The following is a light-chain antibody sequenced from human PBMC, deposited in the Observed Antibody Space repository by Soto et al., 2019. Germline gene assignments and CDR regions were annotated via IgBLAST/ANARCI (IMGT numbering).Light chain of an antibody. CDR2: EAS. J-gene: IGLJ2*01. CDR3: YSYAGGRDVV. V-gene: IGLV2-23*01. Sequence: QSALTQPASVSGSPGQSITISCTGTTSDVGSYDLVSWYQQHPGKVPKLIIYEASRRPSGVSKRFSGSKSGNTASLTISGLQAEDEADYYCYSYAGGRDVVFGGGTKLTVL. CDR1: TSDVGSYDL.